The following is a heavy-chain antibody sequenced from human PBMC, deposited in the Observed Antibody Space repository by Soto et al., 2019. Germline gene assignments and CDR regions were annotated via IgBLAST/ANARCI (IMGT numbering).Heavy chain of an antibody. CDR2: INTYNGNT. CDR1: GYTFTSYG. D-gene: IGHD1-26*01. Sequence: QVQLVQSGAEVKKPGASVKVSCKASGYTFTSYGISWVRQAPGQGLEWMGWINTYNGNTHYAQKLQGRVTMTSDTSTSKADMELRSLRSDDMAGYYWARRGGATGTGFEYWCQGTLVTVSS. J-gene: IGHJ4*02. V-gene: IGHV1-18*03. CDR3: ARRGGATGTGFEY.